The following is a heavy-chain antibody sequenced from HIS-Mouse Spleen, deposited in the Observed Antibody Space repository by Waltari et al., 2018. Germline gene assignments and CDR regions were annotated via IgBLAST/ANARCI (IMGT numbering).Heavy chain of an antibody. V-gene: IGHV4-39*07. CDR1: GGSISSSSYY. CDR3: AREGAHGYYGSGSYYDY. J-gene: IGHJ4*02. CDR2: IYYSGST. Sequence: QLQLQESGPGLVKPSETLSLTCTVSGGSISSSSYYWGWIRQPPGKGLEWIGSIYYSGSTYYKPSIKSRVTISVDTSKNQFSLKLSSVTAADTAVYYCAREGAHGYYGSGSYYDYWGQGTLVTVSS. D-gene: IGHD3-10*01.